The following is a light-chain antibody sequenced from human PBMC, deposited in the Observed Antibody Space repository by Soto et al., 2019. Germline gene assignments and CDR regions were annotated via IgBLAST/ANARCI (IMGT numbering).Light chain of an antibody. CDR1: QNIRSW. CDR3: QQYDKYSPWA. J-gene: IGKJ1*01. V-gene: IGKV1-5*03. Sequence: DIQMTQSPSTLSASVGDRVTITCRASQNIRSWLAWYQQKPGKAPKPLIYKASTLDSGVPSRFGGSGSGTEFTLTISSLQPDDSATYYCQQYDKYSPWAFGQGTKVEI. CDR2: KAS.